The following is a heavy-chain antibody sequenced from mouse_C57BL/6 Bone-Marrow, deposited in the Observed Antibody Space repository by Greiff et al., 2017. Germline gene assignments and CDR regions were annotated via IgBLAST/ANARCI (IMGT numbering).Heavy chain of an antibody. J-gene: IGHJ4*01. CDR3: ARRALGRKRLDYAMDY. CDR2: IYPGDGDT. D-gene: IGHD4-1*01. CDR1: GYAFSSSW. Sequence: QVQLQQSGPELVKPGASVKISCKASGYAFSSSWMNWVKQRPGKGLEWIGRIYPGDGDTNYNGKFKGKATLTADKSSSTAYMQLSSLTSEDSAVYFCARRALGRKRLDYAMDYWGQGTSVTVSS. V-gene: IGHV1-82*01.